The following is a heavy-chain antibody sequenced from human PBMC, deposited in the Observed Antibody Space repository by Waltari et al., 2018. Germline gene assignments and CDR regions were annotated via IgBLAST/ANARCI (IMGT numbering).Heavy chain of an antibody. V-gene: IGHV4-59*11. Sequence: QVQLQESGPGLVKPSETLSLTCTVSGGSISSHYWSWIRQPPGKGLEWIGYIYYSGSTNSNPSLKSRVTISVDTSKNQFSLKLSSVTAADTAVYYCASSTVTTPVYYFDYWGQGTLVTVSS. CDR1: GGSISSHY. D-gene: IGHD4-17*01. J-gene: IGHJ4*02. CDR2: IYYSGST. CDR3: ASSTVTTPVYYFDY.